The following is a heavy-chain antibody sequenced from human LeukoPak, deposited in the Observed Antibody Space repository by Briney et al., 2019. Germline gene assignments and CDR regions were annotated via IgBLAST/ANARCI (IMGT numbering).Heavy chain of an antibody. D-gene: IGHD2-2*01. CDR1: GFTFSNHW. V-gene: IGHV3-7*01. Sequence: GGSLRLSCAASGFTFSNHWMSWVRQAPGKGLEWVANVKQDGSEKYYVDSVKGRFTISRDNAKNSLYLQMNSLRAEDTAVYYCASGPRVVVVGYYYYYGMDVWGQGTTVTVSS. J-gene: IGHJ6*02. CDR3: ASGPRVVVVGYYYYYGMDV. CDR2: VKQDGSEK.